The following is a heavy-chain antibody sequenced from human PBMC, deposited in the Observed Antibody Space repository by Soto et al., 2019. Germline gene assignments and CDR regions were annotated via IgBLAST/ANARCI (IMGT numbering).Heavy chain of an antibody. V-gene: IGHV4-59*12. J-gene: IGHJ6*02. D-gene: IGHD3-10*01. CDR3: ARDYYGSGSYYDYYYYGMDV. CDR2: IYDSGST. Sequence: SETLSLTCTVSGGSISSSYWSWIRQPPGKGLEWIGYIYDSGSTYYNSSLKSRVTMSVDTSKNQFSLKLSSVTAADTAVYYCARDYYGSGSYYDYYYYGMDVWGQGTTVTVSS. CDR1: GGSISSSY.